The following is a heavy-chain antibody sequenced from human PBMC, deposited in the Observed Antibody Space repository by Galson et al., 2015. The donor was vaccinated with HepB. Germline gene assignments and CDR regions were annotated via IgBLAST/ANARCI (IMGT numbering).Heavy chain of an antibody. J-gene: IGHJ1*01. CDR3: AKDGELRAPSAEYFQH. V-gene: IGHV3-23*01. CDR2: ISGSGGST. D-gene: IGHD1-7*01. CDR1: GFTFSSYA. Sequence: SLRLSCAASGFTFSSYAMSWVRQAPGKGLEWVSAISGSGGSTYYADSVKGRFTISRDNSKNTLYLQMNSLRAEDTAVYYCAKDGELRAPSAEYFQHWGQGTLVTVSS.